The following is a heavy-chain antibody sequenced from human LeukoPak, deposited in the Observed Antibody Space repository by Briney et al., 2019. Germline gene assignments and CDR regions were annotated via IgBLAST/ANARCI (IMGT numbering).Heavy chain of an antibody. CDR3: AKDRDCSSTSCYVPFDS. D-gene: IGHD2-2*01. V-gene: IGHV3-23*01. J-gene: IGHJ4*02. CDR1: GFTFSSYA. CDR2: ISGSGSST. Sequence: PGGSLRLSCAASGFTFSSYAMSWVRQAPGKGLEWVSAISGSGSSTYYADSVKGRFTISRDNSKNTLFLQMNNLRAEDTAVYYCAKDRDCSSTSCYVPFDSWGQGTLVTVSS.